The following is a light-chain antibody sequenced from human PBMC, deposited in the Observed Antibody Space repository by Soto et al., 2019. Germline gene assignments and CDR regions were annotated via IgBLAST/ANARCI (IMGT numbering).Light chain of an antibody. CDR1: RANLGAGND. Sequence: QSVLTQPPSVSGAPGQRVTISCTGSRANLGAGNDVHWYQQLLGTAPKLLIYGNSNRPSGVPDRFSGSKSGTSASLAIAGLQAEDEADYYCQSYDSSLSGLVFGGGTKVTVL. J-gene: IGLJ2*01. V-gene: IGLV1-40*01. CDR2: GNS. CDR3: QSYDSSLSGLV.